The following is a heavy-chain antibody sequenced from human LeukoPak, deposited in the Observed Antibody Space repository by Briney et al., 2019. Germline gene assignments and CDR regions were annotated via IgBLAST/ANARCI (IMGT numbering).Heavy chain of an antibody. V-gene: IGHV3-23*01. CDR2: ISGSGGST. J-gene: IGHJ6*03. Sequence: GGSLRLSCAASGFTFSSYAMSWVRQAPGKGLEWVSAISGSGGSTYYADSVKGRFTISRDNSKNTLYLQMNSLRAEDTAVYYCAKVAGMDFWSGYQGWGYYYYYYMDVWGKGTTVTVSS. D-gene: IGHD3-3*01. CDR3: AKVAGMDFWSGYQGWGYYYYYYMDV. CDR1: GFTFSSYA.